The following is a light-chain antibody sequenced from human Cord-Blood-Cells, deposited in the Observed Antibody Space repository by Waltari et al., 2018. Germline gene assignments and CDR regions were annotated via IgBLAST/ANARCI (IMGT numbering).Light chain of an antibody. V-gene: IGLV1-40*01. CDR1: SSNIGPGYD. CDR3: QSYDSSLSGVV. Sequence: QSVLTQPPSVSGAPGQRVTISCTGRSSNIGPGYDVPCYQQVPGTAPKLLIYGNSNRPSGVPDRFSGSKSGTSASLAITGLQAEDEADYYFQSYDSSLSGVVFGGGTKLTVL. CDR2: GNS. J-gene: IGLJ2*01.